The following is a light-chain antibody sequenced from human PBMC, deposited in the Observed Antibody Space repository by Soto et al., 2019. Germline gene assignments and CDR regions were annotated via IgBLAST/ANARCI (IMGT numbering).Light chain of an antibody. Sequence: AIQMTQSPSSLSASVGDRVTITCRASQDISDDVGWYQQTPGKAPKLLISGASRLQSGVPSRFSGSGSGAAFTLTITSLRPEDSATYYCVQNHNYPRTVGQGTKVEI. CDR2: GAS. J-gene: IGKJ1*01. CDR1: QDISDD. CDR3: VQNHNYPRT. V-gene: IGKV1-6*01.